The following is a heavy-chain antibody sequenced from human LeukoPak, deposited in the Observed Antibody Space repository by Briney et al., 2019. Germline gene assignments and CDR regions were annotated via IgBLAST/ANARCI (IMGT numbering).Heavy chain of an antibody. V-gene: IGHV3-7*01. Sequence: GGSLRLSCAGSRFTFSGSWMSWVRQAPGKGLEWVANINQDGSGEYYVDSVKGRFTISRDNAKNSLYLQMNSLRAEDTAVYYCAREMASGIIPNWFDPWGQGTLVTVSS. CDR3: AREMASGIIPNWFDP. CDR2: INQDGSGE. J-gene: IGHJ5*02. CDR1: RFTFSGSW. D-gene: IGHD5-12*01.